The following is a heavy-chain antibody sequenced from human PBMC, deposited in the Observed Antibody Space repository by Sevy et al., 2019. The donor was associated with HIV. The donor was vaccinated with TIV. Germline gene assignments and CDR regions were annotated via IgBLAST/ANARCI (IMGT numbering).Heavy chain of an antibody. D-gene: IGHD3-10*01. CDR2: IIPIFGTA. CDR3: ARDYYGSGSYYFWFDP. V-gene: IGHV1-69*13. CDR1: GGTFSSYA. Sequence: ASVKVSCKASGGTFSSYAISWVRQAPGQGLEWMGGIIPIFGTANYAQKFQGRVTITADESTSTAYMELSSLRSEDTAVYYCARDYYGSGSYYFWFDPWGQGTLVTVSS. J-gene: IGHJ5*02.